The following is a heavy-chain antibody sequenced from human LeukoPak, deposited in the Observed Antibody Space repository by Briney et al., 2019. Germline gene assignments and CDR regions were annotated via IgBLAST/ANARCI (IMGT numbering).Heavy chain of an antibody. CDR2: IKQDGSEK. D-gene: IGHD6-13*01. V-gene: IGHV3-7*01. CDR3: ARGSAGNDY. J-gene: IGHJ4*02. Sequence: GGSLRLSCAASGFTFSTYWVSWVRQAPGKGLEWVANIKQDGSEKYYVDSVKGRFTISRDNAKNSLYLQMNSLRAEDTAMYYCARGSAGNDYWGQGTLVTVSS. CDR1: GFTFSTYW.